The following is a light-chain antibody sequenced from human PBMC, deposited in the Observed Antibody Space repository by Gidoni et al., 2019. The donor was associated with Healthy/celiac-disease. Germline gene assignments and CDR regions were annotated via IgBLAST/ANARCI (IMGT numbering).Light chain of an antibody. J-gene: IGKJ3*01. CDR3: QQRSNWSFT. V-gene: IGKV3-11*01. CDR1: QRVSSY. Sequence: EIVLTQSPATLSFSPGERATLSCRASQRVSSYLAWYQQKPGQAPRLLIYDASNRATGIPARFSGSGSGTDFTLTISSLEPEDFAVYYCQQRSNWSFTFGPGTKVDIK. CDR2: DAS.